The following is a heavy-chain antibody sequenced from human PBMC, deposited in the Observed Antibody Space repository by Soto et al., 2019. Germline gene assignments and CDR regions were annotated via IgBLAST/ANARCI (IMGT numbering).Heavy chain of an antibody. D-gene: IGHD2-2*01. CDR1: GFTFSDYY. V-gene: IGHV3-11*01. Sequence: GGSLRLSCAASGFTFSDYYMSWIRQAPGKGLEWVSYISSSGSTIYYADSVKGRFTISRDNAKNSLYLQMNSLRAEDTAVYYCARSLLTVIVVVPPSSFDYWGQGTLVTVSS. CDR2: ISSSGSTI. CDR3: ARSLLTVIVVVPPSSFDY. J-gene: IGHJ4*02.